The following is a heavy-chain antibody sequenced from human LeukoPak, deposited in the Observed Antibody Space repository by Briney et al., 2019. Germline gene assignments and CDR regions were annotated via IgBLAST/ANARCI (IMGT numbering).Heavy chain of an antibody. CDR3: ARGQKYRSGYTVTELGSGYFDY. D-gene: IGHD5-18*01. J-gene: IGHJ4*02. Sequence: PSETLSLTCSVSDDSITMYYWTWIRQPPGKGLEWIGYVDHTGSTNFNPSLNGRVSISRDTTKNLFSLRLRSVTAADTAVYYCARGQKYRSGYTVTELGSGYFDYWGQGPLVTVSS. V-gene: IGHV4-59*01. CDR1: DDSITMYY. CDR2: VDHTGST.